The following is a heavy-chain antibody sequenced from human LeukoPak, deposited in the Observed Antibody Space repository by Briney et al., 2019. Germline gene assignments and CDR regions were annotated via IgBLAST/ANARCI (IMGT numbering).Heavy chain of an antibody. CDR2: ISSSGSTI. CDR3: AREDDFWSGYSVSFDY. Sequence: GGSLRLSCAASGFTFSSYEMNWVRQAPGKGLEWVPYISSSGSTIYYADSVKGRFTISRDNAKNSLYLQMNSLRAEDTAVYYCAREDDFWSGYSVSFDYWGQGTLVTVSS. V-gene: IGHV3-48*03. D-gene: IGHD3-3*01. J-gene: IGHJ4*02. CDR1: GFTFSSYE.